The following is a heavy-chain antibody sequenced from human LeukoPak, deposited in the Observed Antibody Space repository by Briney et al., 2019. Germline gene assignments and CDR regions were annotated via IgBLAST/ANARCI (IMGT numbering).Heavy chain of an antibody. D-gene: IGHD3-22*01. J-gene: IGHJ4*02. CDR3: ARAVDYYDSSGYYDY. CDR1: DGSFSSYS. Sequence: PSETLSLTCAVYDGSFSSYSWSWIRQPPGKGLEWIGEITPSGSTTYNPSLKSRVTISVDTSKNQFSLKLSSVTAADTAVYYCARAVDYYDSSGYYDYWGQGTLVTVSS. V-gene: IGHV4-34*01. CDR2: ITPSGST.